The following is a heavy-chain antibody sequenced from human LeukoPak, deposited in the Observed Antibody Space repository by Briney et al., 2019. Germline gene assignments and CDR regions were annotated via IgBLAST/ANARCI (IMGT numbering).Heavy chain of an antibody. CDR3: ARLGYCSGGSCYH. D-gene: IGHD2-15*01. Sequence: EASVKVSCKASGGTFSSYTISWVRQAPGQGLEWMGRIIPILGIANYAQKFQGRVTITADKSTSTAYMELSSVRSEDTAVYYCARLGYCSGGSCYHWGQGTLVTVSS. CDR2: IIPILGIA. V-gene: IGHV1-69*02. J-gene: IGHJ5*02. CDR1: GGTFSSYT.